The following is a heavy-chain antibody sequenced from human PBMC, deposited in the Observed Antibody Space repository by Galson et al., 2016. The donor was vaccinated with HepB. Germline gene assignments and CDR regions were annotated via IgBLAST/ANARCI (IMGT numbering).Heavy chain of an antibody. Sequence: QSGAEVKRPGESLRISCKTSGYSFTNYWIHWVRQMPGKGLEWMGIIYPDDSDTKYSPSFQGQVTISADKSISTAYLQWSSLKASDTAMYYCARMASHCLSPSVSRPQISVLDFWGQGTTVTVSS. D-gene: IGHD2-2*01. CDR1: GYSFTNYW. J-gene: IGHJ6*02. CDR3: ARMASHCLSPSVSRPQISVLDF. CDR2: IYPDDSDT. V-gene: IGHV5-51*01.